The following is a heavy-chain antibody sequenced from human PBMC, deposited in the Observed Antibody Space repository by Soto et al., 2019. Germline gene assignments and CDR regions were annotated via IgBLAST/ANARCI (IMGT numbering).Heavy chain of an antibody. Sequence: GKGLEWVAVISYDGSNKYYADSVKGRFTISRDNSKNTLYLQMNSLRAEDTAVFFCARATGSGYYSVSAYWGKGSLVTVSP. J-gene: IGHJ4*02. CDR2: ISYDGSNK. CDR3: ARATGSGYYSVSAY. V-gene: IGHV3-30-3*01. D-gene: IGHD3-22*01.